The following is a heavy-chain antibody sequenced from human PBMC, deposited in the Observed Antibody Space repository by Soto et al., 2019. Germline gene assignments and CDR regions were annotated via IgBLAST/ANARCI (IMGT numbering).Heavy chain of an antibody. J-gene: IGHJ4*02. Sequence: GASVKVSCKASGFTFTSSAVQWVRQARGQRLEWIGWIVVGSGNTNYAQKFQERVTITRDMSTSTAYMELSSLRSEDTAVYYCAADRGYGDYWNYWGQGTLVTVSS. CDR1: GFTFTSSA. V-gene: IGHV1-58*01. CDR2: IVVGSGNT. CDR3: AADRGYGDYWNY. D-gene: IGHD4-17*01.